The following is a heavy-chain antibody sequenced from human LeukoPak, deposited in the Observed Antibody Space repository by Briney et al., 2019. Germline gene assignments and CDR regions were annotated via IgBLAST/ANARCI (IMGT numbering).Heavy chain of an antibody. D-gene: IGHD4-17*01. J-gene: IGHJ4*02. CDR2: ISYDGGNK. CDR1: RFTFSSYS. V-gene: IGHV3-30*18. Sequence: GGSLRLSSAASRFTFSSYSMHWVRQAPGKGLEGGAVISYDGGNKYYADSVKGRFTITRDNSKNTLYLEMNSLRAEDTAVYYCAKQMNTVTTFGYWGQGTLVTVSS. CDR3: AKQMNTVTTFGY.